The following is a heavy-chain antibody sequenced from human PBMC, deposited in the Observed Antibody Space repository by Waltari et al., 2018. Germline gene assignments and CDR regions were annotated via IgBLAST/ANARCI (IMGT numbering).Heavy chain of an antibody. D-gene: IGHD2-21*01. V-gene: IGHV4-61*02. J-gene: IGHJ2*01. CDR2: IYTSGST. Sequence: GSISSGSYYRSWIRQPAGKGLEWVGRIYTSGSTNYNPSLKSRVTISVDTSKNQCSLKLSSVTAADTAVYYCARGASVVIAANCYFDLRGRGTLVTVSS. CDR1: GSISSGSYY. CDR3: ARGASVVIAANCYFDL.